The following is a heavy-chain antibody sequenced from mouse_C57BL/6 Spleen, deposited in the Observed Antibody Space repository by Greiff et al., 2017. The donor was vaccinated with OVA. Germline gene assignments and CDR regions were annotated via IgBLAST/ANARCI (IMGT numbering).Heavy chain of an antibody. Sequence: EVQGVESGGGLVKPGGSLKLSCAASGFTFSSYTMSWVRQTPEKRLEWVATISGGGGNTYYPDSVKGRFTISRDNAKNTLYLQMSSLRSEDTALYYCARHYYGSWDYWGQGTTLTVSS. CDR2: ISGGGGNT. CDR3: ARHYYGSWDY. V-gene: IGHV5-9*01. J-gene: IGHJ2*01. D-gene: IGHD1-1*01. CDR1: GFTFSSYT.